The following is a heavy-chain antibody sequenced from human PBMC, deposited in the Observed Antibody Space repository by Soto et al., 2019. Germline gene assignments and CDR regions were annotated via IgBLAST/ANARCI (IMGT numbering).Heavy chain of an antibody. CDR3: ARLVQVRDYSSGMDV. V-gene: IGHV4-59*08. J-gene: IGHJ6*02. D-gene: IGHD2-8*02. Sequence: QVQLQESGPGLVKPSETLSLTCTVSGGSISSYYWSWIRQPPGKGLEWIGYIYYSGSTNYNPSLKSRVTTRVATPKNQFSLKLSSVTAADTAVYYCARLVQVRDYSSGMDVWGQGTTVTVSS. CDR1: GGSISSYY. CDR2: IYYSGST.